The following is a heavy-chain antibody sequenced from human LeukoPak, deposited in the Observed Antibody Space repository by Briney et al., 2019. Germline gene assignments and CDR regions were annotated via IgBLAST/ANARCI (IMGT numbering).Heavy chain of an antibody. CDR1: GFTFSSHW. D-gene: IGHD4/OR15-4a*01. J-gene: IGHJ5*02. CDR3: ARCNSISPRWCDWFDP. V-gene: IGHV3-7*01. Sequence: GGSLRLSCAASGFTFSSHWMSWVRQAPGKRLEWVANINQDESEKYYVDSVKGRFTISRDNAKNSLYLQMNSLRGDDTAVYFCARCNSISPRWCDWFDPWGQGTLVTVSS. CDR2: INQDESEK.